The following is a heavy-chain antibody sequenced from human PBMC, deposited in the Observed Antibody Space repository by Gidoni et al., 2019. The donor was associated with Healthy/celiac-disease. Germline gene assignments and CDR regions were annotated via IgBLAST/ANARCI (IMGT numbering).Heavy chain of an antibody. CDR1: GFTFSSYA. D-gene: IGHD6-19*01. CDR3: AKDSSIAVAGGDAFDI. Sequence: EVQLVESGGGLVQPGGSLRLSCAASGFTFSSYAMSWVRQAPGKGLGWVSAISGSGGSTYYADSVKGRFTISRDNSKNTLYLQMNSLRAEDTAVYYCAKDSSIAVAGGDAFDIWGQGTMVTVSS. CDR2: ISGSGGST. J-gene: IGHJ3*02. V-gene: IGHV3-23*04.